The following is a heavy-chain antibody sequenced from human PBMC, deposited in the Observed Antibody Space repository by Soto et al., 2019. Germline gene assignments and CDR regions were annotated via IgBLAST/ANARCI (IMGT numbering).Heavy chain of an antibody. V-gene: IGHV4-31*03. D-gene: IGHD3-3*01. Sequence: QVELQESGPGLVKPSQTLSLTCTVSGGSISSGAYYWSWIRHHPGKGLEWIGYIYYSGSTYYNPSLKSRVTISVDTSKNQFSLKLSSVTAADTAVYYCADDRVATESWFDPWGQGTLVTVSS. J-gene: IGHJ5*02. CDR2: IYYSGST. CDR1: GGSISSGAYY. CDR3: ADDRVATESWFDP.